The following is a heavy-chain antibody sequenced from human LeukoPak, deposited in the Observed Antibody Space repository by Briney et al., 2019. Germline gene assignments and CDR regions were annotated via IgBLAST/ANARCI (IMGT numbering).Heavy chain of an antibody. D-gene: IGHD4-17*01. Sequence: SETLSLTCTVSGGSISSSSYYWSWIRQPPGKGLEWIGEINHGGDTNYNPSLKSRVTISVDLSKMQFFLKLTSVTAADTAVYYCARGMRVTNLYFDDWGQGTLVTVSS. CDR3: ARGMRVTNLYFDD. CDR1: GGSISSSSYY. CDR2: INHGGDT. J-gene: IGHJ4*02. V-gene: IGHV4-39*07.